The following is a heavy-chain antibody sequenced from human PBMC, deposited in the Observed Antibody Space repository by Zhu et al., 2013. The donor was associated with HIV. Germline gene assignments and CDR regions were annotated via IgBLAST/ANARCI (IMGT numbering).Heavy chain of an antibody. D-gene: IGHD3-16*02. CDR2: VVPVLGTD. CDR1: GGSFTSYA. Sequence: QVQLVQSDGELRRPGSSVKVSCKASGGSFTSYAFSWLRQAPGQGLEWMGDVVPVLGTDNYSPRFRGRVTITADETTRTAYMDLSGLTSDDTAVYYCARGKPNLGDFSLYRFYFDSWGQGTLVTVSS. CDR3: ARGKPNLGDFSLYRFYFDS. V-gene: IGHV1-69*01. J-gene: IGHJ4*02.